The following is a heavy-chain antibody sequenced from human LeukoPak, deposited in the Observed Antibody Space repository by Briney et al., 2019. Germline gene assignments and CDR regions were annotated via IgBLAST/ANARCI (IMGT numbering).Heavy chain of an antibody. CDR1: GFTFSSYT. J-gene: IGHJ4*02. D-gene: IGHD1-1*01. CDR2: ISGSGGST. V-gene: IGHV3-23*01. Sequence: GGSLRLSCAASGFTFSSYTMSWVRQAPGKGLEWVSAISGSGGSTYYADSVKGRFTISRDNAKNTLYLQMNSLRAEDTGVYYCAKSLPPGTTAGCFDYWGQRTLVTVS. CDR3: AKSLPPGTTAGCFDY.